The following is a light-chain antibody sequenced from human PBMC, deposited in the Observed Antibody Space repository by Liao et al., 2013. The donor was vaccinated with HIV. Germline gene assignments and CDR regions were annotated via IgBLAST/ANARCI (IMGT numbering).Light chain of an antibody. CDR2: YDS. CDR3: QAWDSSTEV. J-gene: IGLJ1*01. CDR1: NIGSKS. V-gene: IGLV3-21*01. Sequence: SYVLTQPPSVSVAPGQTATITCGGNNIGSKSVHWYQQKPGQAPLVVIYYDSDRPSGIPERFSGSNSGNTATLTISGTQAMDEADYYCQAWDSSTEVFGTGTKVTVL.